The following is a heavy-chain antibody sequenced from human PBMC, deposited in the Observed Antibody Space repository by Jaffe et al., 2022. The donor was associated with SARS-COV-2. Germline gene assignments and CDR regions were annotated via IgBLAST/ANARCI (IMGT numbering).Heavy chain of an antibody. D-gene: IGHD3-10*01. CDR1: GYTFTSYA. CDR2: INTNTGNP. CDR3: ARDFDAMVRGGYYYFYMDV. V-gene: IGHV7-4-1*01. J-gene: IGHJ6*03. Sequence: QVQLVQSGSELKKPGASVKVSCKASGYTFTSYAMNWVRQAPGQGLEWMGWINTNTGNPTYAQGFTGRFVFSLDTSVNTAYLQIGSLKAGDTAVYYCARDFDAMVRGGYYYFYMDVWGKGTTVTVSS.